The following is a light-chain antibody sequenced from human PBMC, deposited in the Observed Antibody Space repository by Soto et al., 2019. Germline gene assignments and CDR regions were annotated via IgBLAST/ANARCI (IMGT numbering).Light chain of an antibody. CDR2: GDS. V-gene: IGLV1-40*01. Sequence: QSVLTQPPSVSGAPGQRVTISCAGSSSNIGAGYNVHWYQQVPGTAPKLLIYGDSNRPSGVPDRFSGCKSGTSASLAITGLQAEDEADYYCQSYDSSLSGWLFGGGTKVTVL. CDR1: SSNIGAGYN. CDR3: QSYDSSLSGWL. J-gene: IGLJ3*02.